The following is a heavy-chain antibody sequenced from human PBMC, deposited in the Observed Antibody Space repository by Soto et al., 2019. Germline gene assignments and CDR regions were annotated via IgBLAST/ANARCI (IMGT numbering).Heavy chain of an antibody. CDR2: IYYAGST. J-gene: IGHJ4*02. CDR1: GGSISSGGYY. V-gene: IGHV4-61*08. Sequence: PSETLSLTCAVSGGSISSGGYYWSWIRQPPGRGLEWIGFIYYAGSTKYNPSLNSRVTISVDTSKNQFSLTVTSVTAADTAVYYCARRIVATETFEYWGQGTLVTVSS. D-gene: IGHD5-12*01. CDR3: ARRIVATETFEY.